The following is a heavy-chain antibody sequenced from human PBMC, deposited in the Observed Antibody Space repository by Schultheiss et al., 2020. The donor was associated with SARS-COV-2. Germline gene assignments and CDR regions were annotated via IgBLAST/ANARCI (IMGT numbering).Heavy chain of an antibody. J-gene: IGHJ5*02. CDR1: GGSISSSSYY. D-gene: IGHD3-16*01. CDR2: INHSGST. CDR3: ARAGGIVVAGRGNWFDP. V-gene: IGHV4-39*07. Sequence: GSLRLSCTVSGGSISSSSYYWSWIRQPPGKGLEWIGEINHSGSTNYNPSLKSRVTISVDTSKNQFSLRLSSVAAADTAVYYCARAGGIVVAGRGNWFDPWGQGTLVTVSS.